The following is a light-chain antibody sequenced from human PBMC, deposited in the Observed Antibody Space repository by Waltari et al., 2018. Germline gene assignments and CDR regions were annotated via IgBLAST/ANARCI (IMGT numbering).Light chain of an antibody. Sequence: EAVLTQSPGTLSLSPGERATLSCRASQSVSKYLAWYQQRPGQAPRILIYAASTRATGIPDRFSGSGSGTDFSLTISRLEPEDFAVYYCQNHERLPATFGQGTKVEIK. J-gene: IGKJ1*01. V-gene: IGKV3-20*01. CDR3: QNHERLPAT. CDR1: QSVSKY. CDR2: AAS.